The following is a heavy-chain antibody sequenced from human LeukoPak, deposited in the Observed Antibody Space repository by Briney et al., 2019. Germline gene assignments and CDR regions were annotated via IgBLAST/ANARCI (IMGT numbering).Heavy chain of an antibody. J-gene: IGHJ4*02. CDR3: ARGIPGYFGTSGYYYEY. D-gene: IGHD3-22*01. CDR1: GDSISSNYW. V-gene: IGHV4-4*02. CDR2: IHHSGST. Sequence: SGTLSLTCAVSGDSISSNYWWTWVRQPPGKGLEWIGEIHHSGSTNYSPSLKSRVTVSVDNSRNEFSLSLTSVSAADTAVYYCARGIPGYFGTSGYYYEYWGQGTLVTVPS.